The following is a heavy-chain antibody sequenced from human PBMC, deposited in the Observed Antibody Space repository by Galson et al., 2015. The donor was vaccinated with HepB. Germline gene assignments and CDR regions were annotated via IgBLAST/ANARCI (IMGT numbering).Heavy chain of an antibody. D-gene: IGHD6-13*01. CDR1: GFTFSSYG. Sequence: SLRLSCAASGFTFSSYGMHWVRQAPGKGLEWVAVISYDGSNKCYADSVKGRFTISRDNSKNTLYLQMNSLRAEDTAVYYCAKTGAAAGYYFDYWGQGTLVTVSS. CDR2: ISYDGSNK. V-gene: IGHV3-30*18. CDR3: AKTGAAAGYYFDY. J-gene: IGHJ4*02.